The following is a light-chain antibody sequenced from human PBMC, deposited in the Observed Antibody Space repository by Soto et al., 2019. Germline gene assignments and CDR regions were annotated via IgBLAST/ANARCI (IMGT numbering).Light chain of an antibody. J-gene: IGKJ4*01. V-gene: IGKV1-9*01. CDR3: QQTRAYPST. CDR1: QDIAIY. CDR2: TAS. Sequence: IQFTQSPASLSASVGDRVTFTCRASQDIAIYLAWYQQKPGEAPNLLIHTASTLHGGVPSRFSGSGSGTDFTLTITSLQAEDFATYYCQQTRAYPSTFGGGTKVDTK.